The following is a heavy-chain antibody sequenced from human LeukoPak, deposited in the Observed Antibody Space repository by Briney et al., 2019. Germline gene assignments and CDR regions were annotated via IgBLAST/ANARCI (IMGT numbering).Heavy chain of an antibody. CDR3: ARKGYDTSGKWFDP. D-gene: IGHD3-22*01. CDR2: IYYSGTT. CDR1: GGFISSSGYY. J-gene: IGHJ5*02. Sequence: SETLSLTCTVSGGFISSSGYYWSWIRQPPGKGLEWIGSIYYSGTTYYNPSLKSRVTISVDTSKNQFSLKLRSVTAADTAVYHCARKGYDTSGKWFDPWGQGTLVTVSS. V-gene: IGHV4-39*01.